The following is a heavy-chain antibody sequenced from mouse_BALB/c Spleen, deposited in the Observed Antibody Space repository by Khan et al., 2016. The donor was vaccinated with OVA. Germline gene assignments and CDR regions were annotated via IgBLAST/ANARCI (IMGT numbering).Heavy chain of an antibody. V-gene: IGHV9-3*02. D-gene: IGHD1-1*01. CDR2: INTNTGEP. CDR1: GYTFTNYG. J-gene: IGHJ3*01. Sequence: QIQLVQSGPELKKPGETVKFSCKASGYTFTNYGINWVKQAPGKGLKWMGWINTNTGEPTYAEEFKGRFAFSLETSASTAYLQLNNLKNEDTATYFCARGNYYGSNSWFTYWGQGTLVTVSA. CDR3: ARGNYYGSNSWFTY.